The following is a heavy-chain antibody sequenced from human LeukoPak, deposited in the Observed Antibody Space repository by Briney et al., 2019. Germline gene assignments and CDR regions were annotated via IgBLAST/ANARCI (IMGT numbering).Heavy chain of an antibody. J-gene: IGHJ4*02. Sequence: SETLSLTCSVYGRSISSYYWSWIRQPPGKGLEWIGYIYYSGSTNYNPSLKSRVTISVDTSKNQFSLKLSSVIAADTAVYYCARDQGGHSYGFFDYWGQGTLVTVSS. D-gene: IGHD5-18*01. CDR2: IYYSGST. CDR3: ARDQGGHSYGFFDY. CDR1: GRSISSYY. V-gene: IGHV4-59*01.